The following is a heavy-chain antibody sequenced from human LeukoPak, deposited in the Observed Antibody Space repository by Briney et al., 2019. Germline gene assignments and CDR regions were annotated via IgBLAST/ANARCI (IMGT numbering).Heavy chain of an antibody. D-gene: IGHD6-13*01. J-gene: IGHJ5*02. CDR2: IYYSGST. Sequence: PSETLSLTCTVSVGSISSSSYYWGWIRQPPGKGLEWIGSIYYSGSTYYNPSLKSRVTISVDTSKNQFSLKLSSVPAADTAVYYCARPQNPYSSSWYGNWFDPWGQGTLVTVSS. V-gene: IGHV4-39*01. CDR3: ARPQNPYSSSWYGNWFDP. CDR1: VGSISSSSYY.